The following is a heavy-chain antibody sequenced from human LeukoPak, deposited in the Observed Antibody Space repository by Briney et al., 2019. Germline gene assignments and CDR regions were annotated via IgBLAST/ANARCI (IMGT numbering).Heavy chain of an antibody. V-gene: IGHV4-34*01. CDR2: INHSGST. D-gene: IGHD6-19*01. J-gene: IGHJ4*02. CDR3: ATERAVAGHDY. CDR1: GGSFSGYY. Sequence: SETLSLTCAVYGGSFSGYYWSWIRQPPGKGLEWIGEINHSGSTNYNPSLKSRVTISVDTSKNQFSLKLSSVTAADTAVYYCATERAVAGHDYWGQGTLVTVSS.